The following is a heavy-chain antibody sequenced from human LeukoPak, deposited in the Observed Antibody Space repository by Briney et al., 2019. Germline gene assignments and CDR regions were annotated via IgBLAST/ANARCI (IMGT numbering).Heavy chain of an antibody. Sequence: GGSLRLSCAASGFTFSSYGMHWVRPAPGKGVEWVAVIWYDGSNKYYADSAKGRFTISRDNSKNTLYLQMNSLRAEDTAVYYCAREYPPRYYYDSSGYLDYWGQGTLVTVSS. V-gene: IGHV3-33*01. CDR3: AREYPPRYYYDSSGYLDY. CDR2: IWYDGSNK. J-gene: IGHJ4*02. D-gene: IGHD3-22*01. CDR1: GFTFSSYG.